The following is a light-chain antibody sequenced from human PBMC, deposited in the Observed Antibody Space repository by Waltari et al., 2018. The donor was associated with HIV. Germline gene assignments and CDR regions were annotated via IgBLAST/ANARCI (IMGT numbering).Light chain of an antibody. CDR1: QDIRNG. V-gene: IGKV1-17*01. CDR2: AAS. J-gene: IGKJ3*01. CDR3: LQHNSFPLT. Sequence: DIQMTQSPSSLSASVGDRVTITARASQDIRNGLAWYQQKSGKAPKCLIYAASDLQSGVPSTFTGSGSGTEFTLTISSLQPEDFATYYCLQHNSFPLTFGPGTKVDVK.